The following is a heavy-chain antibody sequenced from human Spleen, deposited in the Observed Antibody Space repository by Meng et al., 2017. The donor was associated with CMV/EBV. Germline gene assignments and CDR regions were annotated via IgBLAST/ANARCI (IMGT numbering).Heavy chain of an antibody. V-gene: IGHV3-23*01. Sequence: LRLSCAASGFTFSIFAMSWVRQAPGKGLEWVSTIDNDGDAAYYADSVKGRVTSSRDNSKNTLFLQMNSLRVEDTAVYYCATRGFHFDYWGQGTLVTVSS. CDR1: GFTFSIFA. CDR3: ATRGFHFDY. J-gene: IGHJ4*02. CDR2: IDNDGDAA.